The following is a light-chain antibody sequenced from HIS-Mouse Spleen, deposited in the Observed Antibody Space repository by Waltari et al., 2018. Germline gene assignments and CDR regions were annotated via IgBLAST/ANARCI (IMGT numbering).Light chain of an antibody. Sequence: SYELTQPPSVSVSPGQTARITCPGDALPKKYAYWYQPKSGQTPGLVIYEDSKRPSGIPERFSGSSSGTMATLTISGAQVEDEADYYCYSTDSSGNHRVFGGGTKLTVL. CDR2: EDS. J-gene: IGLJ2*01. CDR1: ALPKKY. V-gene: IGLV3-10*01. CDR3: YSTDSSGNHRV.